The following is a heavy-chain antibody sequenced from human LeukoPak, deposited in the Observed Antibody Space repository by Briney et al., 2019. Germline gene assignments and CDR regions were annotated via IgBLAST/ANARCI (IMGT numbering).Heavy chain of an antibody. CDR1: GYTFTSYY. CDR3: ARVTDYDFWSGPYYFDY. D-gene: IGHD3-3*01. J-gene: IGHJ4*02. CDR2: INPSGGST. Sequence: GASVKVSCKASGYTFTSYYMHWVRQAPGQGLEWTGIINPSGGSTSYAQKFQGRVTMTRDTSTSTVYMERSSLRSEDTAVYYCARVTDYDFWSGPYYFDYWGQGTLVTVSS. V-gene: IGHV1-46*03.